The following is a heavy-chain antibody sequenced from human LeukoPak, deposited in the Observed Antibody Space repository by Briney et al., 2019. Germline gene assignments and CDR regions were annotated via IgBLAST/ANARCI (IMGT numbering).Heavy chain of an antibody. CDR3: ARVRESSGWDYFDY. D-gene: IGHD6-19*01. CDR2: ISYSGRT. J-gene: IGHJ4*02. V-gene: IGHV4-59*01. CDR1: GGSIRTYY. Sequence: KPSETLSLTCTVSGGSIRTYYWSWIRQPPGKGLEWIGYISYSGRTNYKPSLNSRVTISVDTSKNQFSLKLTSVTAADTAVYYCARVRESSGWDYFDYWGQGAQVTVSS.